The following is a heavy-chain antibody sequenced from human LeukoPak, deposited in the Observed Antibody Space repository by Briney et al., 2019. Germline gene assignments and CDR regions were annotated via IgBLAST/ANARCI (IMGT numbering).Heavy chain of an antibody. Sequence: SETLSLTCAVYGGSFSGYYWSWIRQPPGKGLEWIGEINHSGSTNYNPSLKSRVTISVDKSKNQFSLKLSSVTAADTAVYYCARDTGGFLEWGTDPFDIWGQGTMVTVSS. V-gene: IGHV4-34*01. CDR1: GGSFSGYY. J-gene: IGHJ3*02. CDR2: INHSGST. CDR3: ARDTGGFLEWGTDPFDI. D-gene: IGHD3-3*01.